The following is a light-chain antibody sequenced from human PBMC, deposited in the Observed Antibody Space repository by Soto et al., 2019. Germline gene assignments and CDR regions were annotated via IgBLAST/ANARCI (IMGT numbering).Light chain of an antibody. J-gene: IGKJ4*01. Sequence: IQLTQSPSSLSASVGDRVTITCRASQDIAIYLAWYQQKPGEAPKLLIYAASTLYGGVPSRFSGSGSGTEFALTITSLQAEDFATYYCQQLSMYPSTFGGGTKVEIK. CDR3: QQLSMYPST. V-gene: IGKV1-9*01. CDR1: QDIAIY. CDR2: AAS.